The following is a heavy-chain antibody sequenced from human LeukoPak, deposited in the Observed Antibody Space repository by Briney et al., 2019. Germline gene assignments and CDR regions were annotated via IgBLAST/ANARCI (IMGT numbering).Heavy chain of an antibody. CDR3: AIPRGYSYGYGEDY. V-gene: IGHV4-39*01. CDR1: GGSISSSSYY. J-gene: IGHJ4*02. CDR2: IYYSGST. Sequence: PSETLSLTCTVSGGSISSSSYYWGWIRQPPGKGLEWIGSIYYSGSTYYNPSLKSRVTISVDTSKNQFSLQLSSVTAADTAVYHCAIPRGYSYGYGEDYWGQGTLVTVSS. D-gene: IGHD5-18*01.